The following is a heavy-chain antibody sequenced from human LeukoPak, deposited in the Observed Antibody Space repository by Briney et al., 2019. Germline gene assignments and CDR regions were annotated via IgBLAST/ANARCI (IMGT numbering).Heavy chain of an antibody. CDR2: ITSDGANE. Sequence: GGSLRLSCAASGFTFKLYWMHWVRQAPGKGLEWVAVITSDGANEYYADAVKGRFTISRDNSKTTLYLHMNSLRVEDTAVYYCARSNGWYLDYWGQGTLVTVSS. CDR1: GFTFKLYW. V-gene: IGHV3-30-3*01. J-gene: IGHJ4*02. CDR3: ARSNGWYLDY. D-gene: IGHD6-19*01.